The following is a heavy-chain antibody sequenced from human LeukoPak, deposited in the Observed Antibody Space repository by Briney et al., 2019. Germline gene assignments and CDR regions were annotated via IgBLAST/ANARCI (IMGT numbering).Heavy chain of an antibody. CDR2: ISGSSSYM. J-gene: IGHJ4*02. CDR1: GFPFSAYS. D-gene: IGHD3-22*01. V-gene: IGHV3-21*01. Sequence: GGSLRLSCAASGFPFSAYSMNWVRQAPGKGLEWVSSISGSSSYMFYADSVKGRFTISRDNAKNSLYLQTNSLRAEDTAFYDSSGYSYYFDYWGQGTLVTVSS. CDR3: SGYSYYFDY.